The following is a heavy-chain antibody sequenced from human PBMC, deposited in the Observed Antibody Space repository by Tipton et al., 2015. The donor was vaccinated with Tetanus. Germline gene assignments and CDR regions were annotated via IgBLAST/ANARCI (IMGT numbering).Heavy chain of an antibody. Sequence: SLRLSCAASGFTFSSYAMHWVRQAPGKGLEWVAVISHDGTNKYYADSVKGRFTISRDNSKNTLYLQMSSLRAEDTAVYYCAAPPPDVYTYGYRIDYWGQGTLVTVSS. CDR2: ISHDGTNK. D-gene: IGHD5-18*01. CDR1: GFTFSSYA. V-gene: IGHV3-30*04. J-gene: IGHJ4*02. CDR3: AAPPPDVYTYGYRIDY.